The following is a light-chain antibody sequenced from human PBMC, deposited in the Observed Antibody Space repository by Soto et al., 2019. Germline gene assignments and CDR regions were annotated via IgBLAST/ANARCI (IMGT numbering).Light chain of an antibody. V-gene: IGKV1-9*01. CDR1: QGISSY. CDR2: AAS. J-gene: IGKJ3*01. CDR3: QQLNSYFS. Sequence: DIQLTQSPSFLSASVGDRVTITCRAMQGISSYLAFYQQKPGKAPKLLIYAASPLQSGVPSRFSGSGSGTEFTFTLSSLQHEDFETYICQQLNSYFSFGHGTKVDIQ.